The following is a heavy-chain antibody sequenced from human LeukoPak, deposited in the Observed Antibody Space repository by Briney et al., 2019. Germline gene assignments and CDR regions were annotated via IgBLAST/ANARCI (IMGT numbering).Heavy chain of an antibody. CDR3: ARDRGDM. CDR2: IYTSGST. D-gene: IGHD3-16*01. J-gene: IGHJ4*02. Sequence: SETLSLTCTVSGGSISSYYWSWIRQPPGKGLEWIGYIYTSGSTNYNPSLKSRVTMSVDTSKNQFSLKLSSVTAADTAVYYCARDRGDMWGQGTLVTVSS. V-gene: IGHV4-4*08. CDR1: GGSISSYY.